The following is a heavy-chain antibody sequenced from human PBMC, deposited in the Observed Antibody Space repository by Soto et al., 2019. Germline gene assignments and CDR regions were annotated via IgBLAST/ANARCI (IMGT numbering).Heavy chain of an antibody. Sequence: QVQLQESGPGLVRPSETLSLTCSVSGDSMNSEYWTWIRQTPGKGLEWIGYIFPTGTTNYNPSLKSRVIISVDRSKNQFSLDLFSVTGADTAIYYCARCMGYDDSGRFDPTFDRWGQGTRVTVSS. D-gene: IGHD3-22*01. CDR3: ARCMGYDDSGRFDPTFDR. V-gene: IGHV4-4*09. CDR1: GDSMNSEY. CDR2: IFPTGTT. J-gene: IGHJ4*02.